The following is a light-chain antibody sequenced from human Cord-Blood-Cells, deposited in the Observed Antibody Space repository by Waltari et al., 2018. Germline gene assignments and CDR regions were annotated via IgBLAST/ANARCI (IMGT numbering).Light chain of an antibody. CDR2: EVS. Sequence: DTVMTLTHLSLSVSPGQRASISCKSRQSLQHSDRKTYLYWYQQQPGQPHPLLIYEVSNRFSGVPDRFSGSVSGTDFTLKISRVEAEDVGVYYCMQNIPLPRTFGVGTKVDIK. CDR1: QSLQHSDRKTY. V-gene: IGKV2D-29*01. J-gene: IGKJ4*01. CDR3: MQNIPLPRT.